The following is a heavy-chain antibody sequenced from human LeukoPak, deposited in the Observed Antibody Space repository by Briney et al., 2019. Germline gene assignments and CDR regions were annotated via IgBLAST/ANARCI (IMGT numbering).Heavy chain of an antibody. Sequence: SETLSLTCTVSGGSISSYYWSWIRQPPGKGLEWIGYIYYSGSTNYNPSLKSRVTISVDTSKNQFSLKLSSVTAADTAVYYCAREFYYDSSGFLQGDYYFDYWGQGTLVTVSS. J-gene: IGHJ4*02. CDR2: IYYSGST. D-gene: IGHD3-22*01. V-gene: IGHV4-59*01. CDR3: AREFYYDSSGFLQGDYYFDY. CDR1: GGSISSYY.